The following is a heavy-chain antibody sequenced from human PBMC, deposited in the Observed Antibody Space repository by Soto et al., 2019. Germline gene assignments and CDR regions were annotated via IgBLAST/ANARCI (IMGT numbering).Heavy chain of an antibody. J-gene: IGHJ4*02. CDR2: IYYSGST. D-gene: IGHD1-7*01. CDR1: GGSISSGDYY. V-gene: IGHV4-30-4*01. Sequence: SETLSLTCTVSGGSISSGDYYWSWIRQPPGKGLEWIGYIYYSGSTYYNPSLKSRVTISVDTSKNQFSLKLSSVTAADTAVYYCAREGITGTPFDYWGQGTLVTVSS. CDR3: AREGITGTPFDY.